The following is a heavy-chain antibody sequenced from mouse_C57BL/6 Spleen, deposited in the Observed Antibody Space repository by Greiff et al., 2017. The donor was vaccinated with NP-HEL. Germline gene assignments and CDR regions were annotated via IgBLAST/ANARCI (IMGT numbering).Heavy chain of an antibody. CDR2: IDPENGDT. CDR1: GFNIKDDY. CDR3: TKRDGYQYYFDY. J-gene: IGHJ2*01. V-gene: IGHV14-4*01. Sequence: EVQLQQSGAELVRPGASVKLSCTASGFNIKDDYMHWVKQRPEQGLEWIGWIDPENGDTEYASKFQGKATITADTSSNTAYLQLSSLTSEDTAAYYCTKRDGYQYYFDYWGQGTTLTVSS. D-gene: IGHD2-3*01.